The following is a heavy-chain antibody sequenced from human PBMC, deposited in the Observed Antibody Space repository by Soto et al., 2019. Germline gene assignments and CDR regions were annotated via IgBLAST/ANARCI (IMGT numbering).Heavy chain of an antibody. D-gene: IGHD3-9*01. Sequence: HPGGSLRVSFAASGFTFSSCAMSWVRQAPGKGLEGVSAIGCSGGSTYYADSVKVRFTISMDNSKNTLYLQMNSLRAEDTAVYYCGGVGGNYDTLTGYDXWGQATLVTVSX. J-gene: IGHJ4*02. CDR2: IGCSGGST. CDR3: GGVGGNYDTLTGYDX. V-gene: IGHV3-23*01. CDR1: GFTFSSCA.